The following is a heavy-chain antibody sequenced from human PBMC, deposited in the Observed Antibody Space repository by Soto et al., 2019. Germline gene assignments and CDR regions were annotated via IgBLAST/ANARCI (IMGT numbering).Heavy chain of an antibody. CDR1: GFTFNTYA. D-gene: IGHD2-15*01. Sequence: QVQLVESGGGVVQPGRSLRLSFAASGFTFNTYAMHWVRQAPGKGLEWVAVISYDGSKKYYADSVKGRFTISRDNSKNTLYLQMNSLRAEDTAVYYCARDRGLVVTATYYFDYWGQGTLVTVSS. CDR2: ISYDGSKK. CDR3: ARDRGLVVTATYYFDY. V-gene: IGHV3-30-3*01. J-gene: IGHJ4*02.